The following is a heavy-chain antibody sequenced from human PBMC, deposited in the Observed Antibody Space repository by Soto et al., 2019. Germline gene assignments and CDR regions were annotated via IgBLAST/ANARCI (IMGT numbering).Heavy chain of an antibody. Sequence: ASVKVSCKASGYTFTSYDINWVRQATGQGLEWMGWMNPNSGNTGHAQKFQGRVTMTRNTSISTAYMELSSLRSEDTAVYYCFLAWFGEFDVWGQGTTVTVSS. J-gene: IGHJ6*02. CDR3: FLAWFGEFDV. CDR2: MNPNSGNT. D-gene: IGHD3-10*01. V-gene: IGHV1-8*01. CDR1: GYTFTSYD.